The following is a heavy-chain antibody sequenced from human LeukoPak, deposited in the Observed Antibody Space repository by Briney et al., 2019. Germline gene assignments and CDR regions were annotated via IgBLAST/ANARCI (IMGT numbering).Heavy chain of an antibody. J-gene: IGHJ5*02. V-gene: IGHV1-69*13. CDR1: GGTFSSYA. D-gene: IGHD2-21*02. CDR2: IIPIFGTA. Sequence: SVKVSCKASGGTFSSYAISWVRQAPGQGLEWMGGIIPIFGTANYAQKFQGRVTITADESTSTAYMELSSLRSEDTAVYYCARRAVCGDDCYSRWFDPWGQGTLVTVSS. CDR3: ARRAVCGDDCYSRWFDP.